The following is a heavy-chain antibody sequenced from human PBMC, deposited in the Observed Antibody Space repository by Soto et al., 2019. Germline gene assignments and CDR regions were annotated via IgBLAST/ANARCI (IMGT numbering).Heavy chain of an antibody. CDR2: ISYDGSNK. CDR3: ATGVRLYFEY. J-gene: IGHJ4*02. Sequence: SGGSLRLSCAASGFTFSSYVMHCVRQAPGKGLEWVAVISYDGSNKYYADSVKGRFTISRDNSKNTLYLQMKSLRAEDTAVYYCATGVRLYFEYWGQGTMVTVSS. V-gene: IGHV3-30*03. D-gene: IGHD3-3*01. CDR1: GFTFSSYV.